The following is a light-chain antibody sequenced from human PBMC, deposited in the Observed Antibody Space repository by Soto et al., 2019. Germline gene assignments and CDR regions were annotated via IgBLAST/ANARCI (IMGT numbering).Light chain of an antibody. CDR3: SSYTGSSTPYV. CDR2: DVT. CDR1: SSDVGGYNY. Sequence: QSALTQPASVSGSPGQSITISCTGISSDVGGYNYVSWYQQHPVKAPKLLIYDVTNRPSGVSDRFSGSKSGNTASLTISGLPAEDEADYYCSSYTGSSTPYVFGTGTKVTVL. J-gene: IGLJ1*01. V-gene: IGLV2-14*01.